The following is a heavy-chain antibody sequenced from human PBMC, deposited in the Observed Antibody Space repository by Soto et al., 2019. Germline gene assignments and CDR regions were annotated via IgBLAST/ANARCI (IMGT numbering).Heavy chain of an antibody. CDR2: INAGNGNT. D-gene: IGHD3-3*01. V-gene: IGHV1-3*01. J-gene: IGHJ6*02. CDR3: AEDPPRSGYFYYYFGMDV. CDR1: GYTFTSYA. Sequence: GASVKVSCKASGYTFTSYAMHWVRQAPGQRLEWMGWINAGNGNTKYSQKFQGRVTITRDTSASTAYMELSSLRSEDTAVYYCAEDPPRSGYFYYYFGMDVWGQGTTVTVSS.